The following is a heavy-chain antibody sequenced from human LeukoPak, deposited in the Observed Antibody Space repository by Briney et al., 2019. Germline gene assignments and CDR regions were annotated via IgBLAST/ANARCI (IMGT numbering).Heavy chain of an antibody. CDR1: GFTFSSYG. J-gene: IGHJ4*02. V-gene: IGHV3-30*02. D-gene: IGHD3-16*02. CDR2: IRYDGSNK. Sequence: GGSLRLSCAASGFTFSSYGMHWVRQAPGKGLGWVAFIRYDGSNKYYADSVKGRFTISRDNSKNTLYLQMNSLRAEDTAVYYCAKVSDYVWGSYRDVDYWGQGTLVTVSS. CDR3: AKVSDYVWGSYRDVDY.